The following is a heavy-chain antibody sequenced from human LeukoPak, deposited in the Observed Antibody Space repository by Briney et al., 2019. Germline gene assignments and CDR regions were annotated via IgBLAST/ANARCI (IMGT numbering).Heavy chain of an antibody. J-gene: IGHJ3*02. CDR2: IIPIFGTA. CDR1: GGTFSSYA. Sequence: GASVKVSCKASGGTFSSYAISWVRQAPGQELEWMGGIIPIFGTANYAQKFQGRVTITADESTSTAYMELSSLRSEDTAVYYCARDREPSFDIWGQGTMVTVSS. D-gene: IGHD1-26*01. CDR3: ARDREPSFDI. V-gene: IGHV1-69*13.